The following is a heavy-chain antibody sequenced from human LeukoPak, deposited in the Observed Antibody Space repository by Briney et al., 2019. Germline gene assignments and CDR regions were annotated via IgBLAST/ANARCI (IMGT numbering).Heavy chain of an antibody. CDR1: GFTFDDYA. J-gene: IGHJ4*02. D-gene: IGHD7-27*01. V-gene: IGHV3-74*01. CDR3: AKEDWGSIDY. Sequence: GGSLRLSCAASGFTFDDYAMHWVRQAPGKGLVWVSRINTDGTSTTYADSVKGRFTISRDNAKNTLYLQMNSLRAEDTAVYYCAKEDWGSIDYWGQGTLVTVSS. CDR2: INTDGTST.